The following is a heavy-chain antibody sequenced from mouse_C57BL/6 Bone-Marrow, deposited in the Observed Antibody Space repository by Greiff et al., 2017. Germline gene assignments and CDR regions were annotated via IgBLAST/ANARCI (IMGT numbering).Heavy chain of an antibody. Sequence: EVQLQQSGPELVKPGASVKISCKASGYTFTDYYMNWVKQSHGKSLEWIGDINPNNGGTSYNQKFKGKATLTVDKSSSTAYMELRSLTSEDSAVYYCARMANYYGNYFDYWGQGTTLTVSS. CDR3: ARMANYYGNYFDY. D-gene: IGHD1-1*01. V-gene: IGHV1-26*01. J-gene: IGHJ2*01. CDR1: GYTFTDYY. CDR2: INPNNGGT.